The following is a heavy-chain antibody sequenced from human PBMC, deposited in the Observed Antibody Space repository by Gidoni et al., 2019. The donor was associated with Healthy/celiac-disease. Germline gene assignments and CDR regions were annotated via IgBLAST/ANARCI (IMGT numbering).Heavy chain of an antibody. J-gene: IGHJ4*02. CDR2: TYYRSKWYN. CDR1: VDSVFTNSAA. Sequence: QVQLQQSGPGLVKPSQTLSLTCPIPVDSVFTNSAAWNWIRQSPSRGLEWLGRTYYRSKWYNDYAVSVKSRITINPDTSKNQFSLQLNSVTPEDTAVYYCARDLFGQYSSSWIADYWGQGTLVTVSS. V-gene: IGHV6-1*01. CDR3: ARDLFGQYSSSWIADY. D-gene: IGHD6-13*01.